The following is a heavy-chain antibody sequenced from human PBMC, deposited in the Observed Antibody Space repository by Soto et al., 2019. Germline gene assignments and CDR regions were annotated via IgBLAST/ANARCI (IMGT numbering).Heavy chain of an antibody. D-gene: IGHD5-12*01. CDR2: IYYSGST. CDR3: ARYSRFHPRGYSGCDWVWFDP. Sequence: TLSLTCTVSGGSISSYYWSWIRQPPGKGLEWIGYIYYSGSTNYNPSLKSRVTISVDTSKNQFSLRLSSVTAADTAVYYCARYSRFHPRGYSGCDWVWFDPWGQGTLVTVSS. CDR1: GGSISSYY. J-gene: IGHJ5*02. V-gene: IGHV4-59*01.